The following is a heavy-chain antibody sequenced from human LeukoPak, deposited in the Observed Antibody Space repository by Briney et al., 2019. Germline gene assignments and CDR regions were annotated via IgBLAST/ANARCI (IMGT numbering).Heavy chain of an antibody. D-gene: IGHD3-22*01. CDR1: GGSFSGYY. V-gene: IGHV4-34*01. Sequence: SETLSLTCAVYGGSFSGYYWSWIRQPPGKGLEWIGEINHSGSTNYNPSLKSRVTISVDTSKNQFSLKLSSVTAADTAVYYCARYYYDSSGYYGGDAFDILGQGTMVTVSS. CDR3: ARYYYDSSGYYGGDAFDI. J-gene: IGHJ3*02. CDR2: INHSGST.